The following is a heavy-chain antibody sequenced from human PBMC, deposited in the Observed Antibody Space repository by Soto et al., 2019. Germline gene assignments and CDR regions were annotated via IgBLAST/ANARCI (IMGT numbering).Heavy chain of an antibody. J-gene: IGHJ6*02. CDR3: ARVRYYGSGSYYISSYYYYGMDV. D-gene: IGHD3-10*01. CDR1: GFTVSINY. V-gene: IGHV3-53*01. CDR2: IYSGGST. Sequence: GGSLRLSCAASGFTVSINYMSWVRQAPGKGLEWVSVIYSGGSTYYADSVKGRFTISRDNSKNTLYLQMNSLRAEDTAVYYCARVRYYGSGSYYISSYYYYGMDVWGQGTTVTVSS.